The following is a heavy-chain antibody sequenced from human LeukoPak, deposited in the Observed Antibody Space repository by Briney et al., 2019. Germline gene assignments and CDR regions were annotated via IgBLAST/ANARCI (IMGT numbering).Heavy chain of an antibody. CDR3: ARDRVIAVAGNSHDY. D-gene: IGHD6-19*01. Sequence: ASVKVSCKASGYTFTGYYLHWVRQAPGQGLEWMGWINPNSADTNYAQKFQGRVTMTRDTSISTAYMELRSLRSDDTAVYYCARDRVIAVAGNSHDYWGQGTLVTVSS. V-gene: IGHV1-2*02. J-gene: IGHJ4*02. CDR1: GYTFTGYY. CDR2: INPNSADT.